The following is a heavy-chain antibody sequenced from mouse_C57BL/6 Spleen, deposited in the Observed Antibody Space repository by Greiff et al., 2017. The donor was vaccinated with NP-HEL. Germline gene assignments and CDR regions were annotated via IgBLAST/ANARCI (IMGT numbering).Heavy chain of an antibody. J-gene: IGHJ3*01. V-gene: IGHV1-54*01. D-gene: IGHD2-4*01. CDR2: INPGSGGT. CDR3: AREEVDYDVGPWFAY. CDR1: GYAFTNYL. Sequence: LVRPGTSVKVSCKASGYAFTNYLIEWVKQRPGQGLEWIGVINPGSGGTNYNEKFKGKATLTADKSSSTAYMQLSSLTSEDSAVYFCAREEVDYDVGPWFAYWGQGTLVTVSA.